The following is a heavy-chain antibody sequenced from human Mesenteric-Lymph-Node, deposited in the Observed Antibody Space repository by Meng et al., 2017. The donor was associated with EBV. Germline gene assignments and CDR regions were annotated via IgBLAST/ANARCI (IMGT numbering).Heavy chain of an antibody. CDR2: INHSGST. CDR1: EFSFTTSEAG. J-gene: IGHJ4*02. CDR3: ARYSASSGYYND. Sequence: KEPGPDVVKPTQTLTLTCTFSEFSFTTSEAGVGWIRQPPGKGLEWIGEINHSGSTNYNPSLKSRVTISVDTSKNQFSLKLSSVTAADTAVYYCARYSASSGYYNDWGQGTLVTVSS. V-gene: IGHV4-4*02. D-gene: IGHD3-22*01.